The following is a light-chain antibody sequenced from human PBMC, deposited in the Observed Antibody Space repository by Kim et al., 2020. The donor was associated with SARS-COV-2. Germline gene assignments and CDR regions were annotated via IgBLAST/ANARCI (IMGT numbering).Light chain of an antibody. CDR2: EVS. Sequence: QSVLTQPPSASGSPGQSVTISCTGTSSDVGGYNYVSWYQQHPGKAPKLMIYEVSKRPSGVPERFSGSKSGNTASLTVSGLQAEDEADYYCSSYAGSNNLVFGGGTQLTVL. J-gene: IGLJ2*01. CDR1: SSDVGGYNY. CDR3: SSYAGSNNLV. V-gene: IGLV2-8*01.